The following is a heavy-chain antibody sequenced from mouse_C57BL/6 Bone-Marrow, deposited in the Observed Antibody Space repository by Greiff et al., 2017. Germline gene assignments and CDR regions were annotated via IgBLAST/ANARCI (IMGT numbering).Heavy chain of an antibody. D-gene: IGHD1-1*01. CDR2: INPSSGYT. CDR1: GYTFTSYW. J-gene: IGHJ1*03. CDR3: ASPLLLRYYFDV. Sequence: VQLQQSGAELAKPGASVKLSCKASGYTFTSYWMHWVKQRPGQGLEWIGYINPSSGYTKYNPKFKDKATLTADKSSSTAYMQLSSLTHEDSAVYYCASPLLLRYYFDVWGTGTTVTVSS. V-gene: IGHV1-7*01.